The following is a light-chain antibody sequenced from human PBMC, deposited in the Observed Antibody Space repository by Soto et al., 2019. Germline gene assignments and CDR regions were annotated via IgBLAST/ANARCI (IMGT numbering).Light chain of an antibody. J-gene: IGKJ1*01. Sequence: EIVLTQSPGTLSLSPRERATLSCRASQSVNDNYLAWYQHKPGQAPRLLIYGASSRAPGIPDRFSGSGYGTDFPLTISRLDPQDFAIYYCQQYAASPRTFGQGTQVEVK. CDR2: GAS. CDR1: QSVNDNY. CDR3: QQYAASPRT. V-gene: IGKV3-20*01.